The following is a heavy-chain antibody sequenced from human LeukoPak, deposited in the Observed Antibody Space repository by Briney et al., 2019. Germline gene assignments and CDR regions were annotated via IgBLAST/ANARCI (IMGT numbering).Heavy chain of an antibody. D-gene: IGHD2-2*01. CDR3: ARRLTQYDCFNP. J-gene: IGHJ5*02. V-gene: IGHV6-1*01. CDR1: GDSVSSNSVT. CDR2: TYYRSTWYN. Sequence: SQTLSLTCAISGDSVSSNSVTWNWIRQSPSRGLEWLGRTYYRSTWYNDYAVSVRGRIAVNPDTSKNQFSLHLNSVTPEDTAVYYCARRLTQYDCFNPWGQGILVTVSS.